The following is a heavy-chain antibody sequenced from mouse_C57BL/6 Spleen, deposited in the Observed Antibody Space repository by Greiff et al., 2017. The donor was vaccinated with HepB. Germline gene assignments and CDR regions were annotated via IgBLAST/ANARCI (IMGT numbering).Heavy chain of an antibody. CDR3: ARLERGNYFDY. Sequence: EVHLVESGGGLVQPGGSLKLSCAASGFTFSDYYMYWVRQTPEKRLEWVAYISNGGGSTYYPDTVKGRFTISRDNAKNTLYLQMSRLKSEDTAMYYCARLERGNYFDYWGQGTTLTVSS. V-gene: IGHV5-12*01. J-gene: IGHJ2*01. CDR1: GFTFSDYY. CDR2: ISNGGGST. D-gene: IGHD2-14*01.